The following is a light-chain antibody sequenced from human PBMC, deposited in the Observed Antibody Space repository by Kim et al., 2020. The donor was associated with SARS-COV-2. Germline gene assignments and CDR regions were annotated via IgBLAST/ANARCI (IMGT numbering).Light chain of an antibody. CDR3: CSYTSNIHAKTIYL. CDR1: SSDVGRYNY. Sequence: QSALTQPASVSGSPGQSITISCTGTSSDVGRYNYVSWYQQQPGKAPKLIIYAVNEWPSGISNRFSGSKSGNTASLTISGLQAEDEADYYCCSYTSNIHAKTIYLFGTGTKVTVL. CDR2: AVN. V-gene: IGLV2-14*01. J-gene: IGLJ1*01.